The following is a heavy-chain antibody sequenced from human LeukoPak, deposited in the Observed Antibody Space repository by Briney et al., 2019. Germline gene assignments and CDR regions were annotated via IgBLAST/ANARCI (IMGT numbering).Heavy chain of an antibody. CDR3: ARGVVLLWFGELRYYFDY. CDR1: GYTFTGYY. D-gene: IGHD3-10*01. Sequence: ASVKVSCKASGYTFTGYYMHWVRQAPGQGLEWMGWINPNSGGTSYAQKFQGRVTMTRDTSISTAYMELSRLRSDDTAVYYCARGVVLLWFGELRYYFDYWGQGTLVTVSS. V-gene: IGHV1-2*02. CDR2: INPNSGGT. J-gene: IGHJ4*02.